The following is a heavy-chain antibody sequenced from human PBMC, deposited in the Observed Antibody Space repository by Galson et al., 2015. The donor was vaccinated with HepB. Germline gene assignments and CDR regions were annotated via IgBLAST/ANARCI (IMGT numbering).Heavy chain of an antibody. V-gene: IGHV5-51*01. CDR2: IYPGDSDT. J-gene: IGHJ4*02. Sequence: QSGAEVKKPGESLKISCKGSGYSFTSYWIGWVRQMPGKGLEWMGIIYPGDSDTRYSPSFQGQVTISADKSISTAYLQWSSLKASDTAMYYCARLGQSYYDSSGYYWVDYWGQGTLVTVSS. D-gene: IGHD3-22*01. CDR3: ARLGQSYYDSSGYYWVDY. CDR1: GYSFTSYW.